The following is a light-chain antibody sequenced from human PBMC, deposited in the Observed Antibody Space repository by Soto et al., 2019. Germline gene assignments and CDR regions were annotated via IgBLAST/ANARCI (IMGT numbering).Light chain of an antibody. CDR2: AAS. CDR1: QSVSSN. CDR3: HQYNNWWT. Sequence: EIVMTQSPATLSVSPGERATLSSRACQSVSSNLAWYQQKPGQAPRLLISAASTRATGIPARFSGSGSGTEFTLTISSLQSEDFAVYYCHQYNNWWTFGQGTKVEIK. J-gene: IGKJ1*01. V-gene: IGKV3-15*01.